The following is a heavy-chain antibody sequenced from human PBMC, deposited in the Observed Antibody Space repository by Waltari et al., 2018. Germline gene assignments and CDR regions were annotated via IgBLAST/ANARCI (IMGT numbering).Heavy chain of an antibody. Sequence: QMQLQASGQGLVKPSGNLYPHCPVPGDSMSLSDWWSWVRQTPEKGLEWIGQIQRSGRTHYNPSVESRVTISIDTSKNQFSLKVTSTTAADTAVYYCARDRGRGIYLDSWGRGTLVTVSP. CDR2: IQRSGRT. CDR3: ARDRGRGIYLDS. CDR1: GDSMSLSDW. J-gene: IGHJ4*02. D-gene: IGHD2-15*01. V-gene: IGHV4-4*02.